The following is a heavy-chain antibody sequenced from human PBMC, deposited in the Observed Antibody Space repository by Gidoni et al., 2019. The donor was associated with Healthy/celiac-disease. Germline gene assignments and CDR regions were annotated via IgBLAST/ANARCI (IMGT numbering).Heavy chain of an antibody. Sequence: QVHLVQSGSELKKPGSSVPVSCQASGCTFSSSTCCWVRQDPSQGLRWMGRIIHNLGMANDEQKFQGRITISADKSKSTGYMELSSLRSEDTAVYYCASLPVGYCSRNSCPHFDYWGQGTLVTVSS. CDR1: GCTFSSST. V-gene: IGHV1-69*02. J-gene: IGHJ4*02. CDR3: ASLPVGYCSRNSCPHFDY. D-gene: IGHD2-2*03. CDR2: IIHNLGMA.